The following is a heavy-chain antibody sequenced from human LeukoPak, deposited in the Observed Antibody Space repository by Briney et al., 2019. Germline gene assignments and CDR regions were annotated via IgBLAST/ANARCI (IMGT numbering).Heavy chain of an antibody. CDR2: INHSGST. CDR1: GGSFSGYY. Sequence: SETLSLTCAVYGGSFSGYYWSWIRQPPGKGLEWIGEINHSGSTNYNPSLKGRVTISVDTSKNQFSLKLSSVTAADTAVYYCARGRYYYGSGSYYNGWGQGTLVTVSS. CDR3: ARGRYYYGSGSYYNG. J-gene: IGHJ4*02. V-gene: IGHV4-34*01. D-gene: IGHD3-10*01.